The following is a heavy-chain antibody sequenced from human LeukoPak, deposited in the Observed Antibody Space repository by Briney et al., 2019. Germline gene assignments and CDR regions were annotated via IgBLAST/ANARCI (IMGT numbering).Heavy chain of an antibody. CDR2: ISAYNGNT. Sequence: ASVKVSCKASGYTFTSYGISWVRQAPGQGLEWMGWISAYNGNTNYAQKLQGRVTMTTDTSTSTAYMELRSLRSDDTAVYYCARRHAFRFFSSFSQKADYSYYGMDVWGQGTTVTVSS. J-gene: IGHJ6*02. CDR3: ARRHAFRFFSSFSQKADYSYYGMDV. D-gene: IGHD2/OR15-2a*01. CDR1: GYTFTSYG. V-gene: IGHV1-18*01.